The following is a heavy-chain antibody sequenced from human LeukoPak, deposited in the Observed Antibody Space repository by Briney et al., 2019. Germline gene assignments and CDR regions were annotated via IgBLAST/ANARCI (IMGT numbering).Heavy chain of an antibody. Sequence: GGSLRLSCAASGFTFSNYWMHWVRQAPGKGLEWVAVISYDGSNKYYADSVKGRFTISRDNSKNTLYLQMNSLRAEDTAVYYCARGGYDSSGYPPMDFDYWGQGTLVTVSS. CDR3: ARGGYDSSGYPPMDFDY. V-gene: IGHV3-30-3*01. CDR2: ISYDGSNK. J-gene: IGHJ4*02. CDR1: GFTFSNYW. D-gene: IGHD3-22*01.